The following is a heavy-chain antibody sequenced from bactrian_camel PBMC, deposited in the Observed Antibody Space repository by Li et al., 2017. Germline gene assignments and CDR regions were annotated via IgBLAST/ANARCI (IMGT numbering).Heavy chain of an antibody. J-gene: IGHJ4*01. D-gene: IGHD2*01. CDR2: LSTAGRST. CDR1: GSTNSRNC. Sequence: VESGGGSVQAGGSLRLSCAAPGSTNSRNCMGWFRQGPGKEREGVAALSTAGRSTYYGDFVRGRFTVSQDRDKNIVYLQLSSLKSEDSAMYYCAKSAHAYGGSWFPDWGQGTQVTVS. CDR3: AKSAHAYGGSWFPD. V-gene: IGHV3S1*01.